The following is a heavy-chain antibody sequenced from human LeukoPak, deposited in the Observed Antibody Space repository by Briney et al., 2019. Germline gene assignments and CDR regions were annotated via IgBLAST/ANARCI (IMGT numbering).Heavy chain of an antibody. V-gene: IGHV4-39*07. CDR2: IYYSGST. Sequence: SETLSLTCTVSGGSISSSSYYWGWIRQPPGKGLEWIGSIYYSGSTYYNPSLKRRVTISVDTSKNQFSLKLSSVTAADTAVYYCARELAGDSSGYYYGGGPIDYWGQGTLVTVSS. D-gene: IGHD3-22*01. J-gene: IGHJ4*02. CDR1: GGSISSSSYY. CDR3: ARELAGDSSGYYYGGGPIDY.